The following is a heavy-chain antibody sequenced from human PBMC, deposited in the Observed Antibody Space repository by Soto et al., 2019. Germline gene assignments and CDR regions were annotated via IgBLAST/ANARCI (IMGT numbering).Heavy chain of an antibody. CDR1: GFTFSSYW. CDR3: ARLPNKSPQN. Sequence: EVQLVESGGGLVQPGGSLRLSCAASGFTFSSYWMHWVRQAPGKGLVWVSSISTDASSTSYADPVKGLFTISRDNAKNTLYLQMNSVRAEDTAVYYCARLPNKSPQNWGQGTLVIVSP. V-gene: IGHV3-74*01. J-gene: IGHJ1*01. CDR2: ISTDASST.